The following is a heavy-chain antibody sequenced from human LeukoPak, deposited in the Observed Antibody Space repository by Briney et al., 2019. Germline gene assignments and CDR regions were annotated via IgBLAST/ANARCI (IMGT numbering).Heavy chain of an antibody. CDR1: GGSISSGDYY. CDR3: AREPAYCSSTSCYPYYFDY. V-gene: IGHV4-30-4*01. D-gene: IGHD2-2*01. CDR2: XXXXGST. J-gene: IGHJ4*02. Sequence: SETLSLTCTVSGGSISSGDYYWSWIRQPPXXXXXXXXXXXXXGSTYSNPSLKSRVTISVDTSKNQFSLKLSSVTAADTAVYYCAREPAYCSSTSCYPYYFDYWGQGTLVTVSS.